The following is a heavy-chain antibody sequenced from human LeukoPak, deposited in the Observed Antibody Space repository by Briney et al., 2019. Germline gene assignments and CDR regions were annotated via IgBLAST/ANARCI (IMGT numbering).Heavy chain of an antibody. J-gene: IGHJ4*02. D-gene: IGHD2-2*01. CDR3: AKEDIVVVPAVPPRLDIDY. CDR2: ISYDGSNK. Sequence: PGRSLRLSCAASGFTFSSYGMHWVRQAPGKGLEWVAVISYDGSNKYYVDSVKGRFTISRDNSKNTLYLQMNSLRAEDTAVYYCAKEDIVVVPAVPPRLDIDYWGQGTLVTVSS. V-gene: IGHV3-30*18. CDR1: GFTFSSYG.